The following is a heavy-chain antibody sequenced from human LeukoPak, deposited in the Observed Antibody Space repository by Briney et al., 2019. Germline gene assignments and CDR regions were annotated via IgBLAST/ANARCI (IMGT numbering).Heavy chain of an antibody. CDR3: ARVGRRFLEWSLDV. CDR1: GYTFTGYY. CDR2: INPNSGGT. D-gene: IGHD3-3*01. Sequence: EASVKVSCKASGYTFTGYYMHWVRQAPGQGLEWMGWINPNSGGTNYAQKFQGRVTMTRDTSISTAYMELSSLRSEDTAVYYCARVGRRFLEWSLDVWGQGTTVTVSS. V-gene: IGHV1-2*02. J-gene: IGHJ6*02.